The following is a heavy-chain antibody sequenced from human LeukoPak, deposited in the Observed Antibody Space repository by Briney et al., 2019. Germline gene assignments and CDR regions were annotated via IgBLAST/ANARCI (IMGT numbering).Heavy chain of an antibody. CDR1: GNSFTSYW. CDR3: ARYGQLGDGKYNWFDP. V-gene: IGHV5-51*01. Sequence: GESLKISCQGSGNSFTSYWIARVRQTPGEGLEWMGIIYPGDSDTKYSPSFQGQVTISADKSISTAYLQWSSLKASDTAIYFCARYGQLGDGKYNWFDPWGQGTLVTVSS. J-gene: IGHJ5*02. CDR2: IYPGDSDT. D-gene: IGHD7-27*01.